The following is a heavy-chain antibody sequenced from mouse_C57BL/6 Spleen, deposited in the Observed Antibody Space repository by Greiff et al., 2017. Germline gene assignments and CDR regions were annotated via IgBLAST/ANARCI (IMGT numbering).Heavy chain of an antibody. Sequence: EVQLQQSGPELVKPGASVKISCKASGYSFTGYYMHWVKQSSEKSLEWIGEINPSTGGTSYNQKFKGKATLTVDKSSSTAYMQLKSLTSEDSAVYYCARREPFDVWGTGTTVTVSS. CDR2: INPSTGGT. V-gene: IGHV1-43*01. CDR1: GYSFTGYY. CDR3: ARREPFDV. J-gene: IGHJ1*03.